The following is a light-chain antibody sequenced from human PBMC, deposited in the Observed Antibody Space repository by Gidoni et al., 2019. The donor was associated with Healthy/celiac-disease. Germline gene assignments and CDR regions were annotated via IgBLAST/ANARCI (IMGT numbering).Light chain of an antibody. CDR1: QSVSSY. V-gene: IGKV3-11*01. Sequence: EIFLRHSQATLSLSPGERATLSCRASQSVSSYLSWYHQKPGQAPSLLIYDAATSATGIPARCSGSGSGTDFTLTISSLEPEDFAVYYCQQRSNWPRNTFGQGTRLEIK. J-gene: IGKJ5*01. CDR2: DAA. CDR3: QQRSNWPRNT.